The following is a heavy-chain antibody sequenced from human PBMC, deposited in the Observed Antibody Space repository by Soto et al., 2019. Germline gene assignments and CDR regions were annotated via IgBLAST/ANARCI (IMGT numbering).Heavy chain of an antibody. CDR2: IIPIFGTA. CDR1: GGTFSSYA. J-gene: IGHJ6*02. CDR3: ARGEMGYSSSPRYYYYGMDV. V-gene: IGHV1-69*13. D-gene: IGHD6-6*01. Sequence: VKVSCKASGGTFSSYAISWVRQAPGQGLEWMGGIIPIFGTANYAQKFQGRVTITADESTSTAYMELSSLRSEDTAVYYCARGEMGYSSSPRYYYYGMDVWGQGTTVTVS.